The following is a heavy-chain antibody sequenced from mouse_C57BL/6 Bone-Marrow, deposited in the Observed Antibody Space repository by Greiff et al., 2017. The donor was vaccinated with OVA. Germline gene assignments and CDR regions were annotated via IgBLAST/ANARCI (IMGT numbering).Heavy chain of an antibody. CDR3: ASLYYGSSHGAMDY. Sequence: VQLVESGPGLVQPSQSLSITCTVSGFSLTSYGVHWVRQSPGKGLEWLGVIWSGGSTDYNAAFISRLSISKDNSKSQVFFKMNSLQADDTAIYYCASLYYGSSHGAMDYWGQGTSVTVSS. V-gene: IGHV2-2*01. CDR2: IWSGGST. D-gene: IGHD1-1*01. J-gene: IGHJ4*01. CDR1: GFSLTSYG.